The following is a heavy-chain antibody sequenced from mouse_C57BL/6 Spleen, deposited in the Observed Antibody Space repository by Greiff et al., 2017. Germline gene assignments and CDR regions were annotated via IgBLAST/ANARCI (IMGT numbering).Heavy chain of an antibody. CDR3: TTPLFWGWFAY. J-gene: IGHJ3*01. CDR2: IDPEDGDT. D-gene: IGHD1-1*01. CDR1: GFNIKDYY. Sequence: EVQLQQSGAELVRPGASVKLSCTASGFNIKDYYMHWVKQRPEQGLEWIGRIDPEDGDTEYAPKFQGKATMTADTSSNTAYLQLSSLTSEDTAVYYCTTPLFWGWFAYWGQGTLVTVSA. V-gene: IGHV14-1*01.